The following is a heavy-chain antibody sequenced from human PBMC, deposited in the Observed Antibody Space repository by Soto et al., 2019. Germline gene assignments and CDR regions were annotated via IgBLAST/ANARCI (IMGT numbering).Heavy chain of an antibody. J-gene: IGHJ5*02. V-gene: IGHV4-59*08. Sequence: PSETLSLTCTVSGGSISSYYWSWIRKPPGKGLEWIGYIYYSGSTNYNPSLKSRVTISVDTSKNQFSLKLSSVTAADTAVYYCARNFIIPGIAASNWFDPWGQGTLVTVSS. CDR3: ARNFIIPGIAASNWFDP. D-gene: IGHD6-13*01. CDR1: GGSISSYY. CDR2: IYYSGST.